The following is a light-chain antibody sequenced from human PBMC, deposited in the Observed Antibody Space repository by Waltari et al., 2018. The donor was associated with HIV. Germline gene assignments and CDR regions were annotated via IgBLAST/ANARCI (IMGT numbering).Light chain of an antibody. V-gene: IGKV3-20*01. CDR1: QTVSSVS. CDR2: GAS. Sequence: EIVLTQSPGTLSLSPGEGATLSCRASQTVSSVSLAWYQLKPGQAPRLLIYGASSRATGIPDRFRGTWSGTDFTLTISRLEPEDFAVYYCQQYGSSPRTFGQGTKVEIK. J-gene: IGKJ1*01. CDR3: QQYGSSPRT.